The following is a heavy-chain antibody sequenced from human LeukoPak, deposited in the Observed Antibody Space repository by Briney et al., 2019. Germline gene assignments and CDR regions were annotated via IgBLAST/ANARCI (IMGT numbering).Heavy chain of an antibody. CDR1: GFTFSNYE. J-gene: IGHJ5*02. Sequence: GGSLRLSCAASGFTFSNYEMNWVRQAPGKGLEWVSDISSSGSTIDYADSVKGRFTISRDNAKKSLYLQMHSLRAEDTAIYYCARDAGGRTQREGWFDPWGQGTLVTVSS. V-gene: IGHV3-48*03. D-gene: IGHD1-1*01. CDR3: ARDAGGRTQREGWFDP. CDR2: ISSSGSTI.